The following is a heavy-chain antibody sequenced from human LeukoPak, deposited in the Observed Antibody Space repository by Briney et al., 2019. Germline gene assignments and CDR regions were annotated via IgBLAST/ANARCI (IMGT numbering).Heavy chain of an antibody. CDR2: INPNSGGT. J-gene: IGHJ4*02. CDR3: ARGENPLNIHIAIIDY. CDR1: GYTFTGYY. Sequence: ASVKVSCKASGYTFTGYYMHWVRQAPGQGLEWMGWINPNSGGTNYAQKFQGRVTMTRDTSKNQFSLKLSSVTAADTAVYYCARGENPLNIHIAIIDYWGQGTLVTVSS. V-gene: IGHV1-2*02. D-gene: IGHD6-13*01.